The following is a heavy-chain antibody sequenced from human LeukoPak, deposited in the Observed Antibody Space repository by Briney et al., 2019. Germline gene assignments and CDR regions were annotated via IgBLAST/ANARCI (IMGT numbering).Heavy chain of an antibody. D-gene: IGHD5-24*01. Sequence: GGSLRLSCAASGFTVSSNYMSWVRQAPGQGLEWVSSISSSSSYIYYADSVKGRFTISRDNAKNSLYLQMNSLRAGDTAVYYCARVKMATITGAFVIWGQGTMVTVSS. J-gene: IGHJ3*02. CDR2: ISSSSSYI. V-gene: IGHV3-21*01. CDR1: GFTVSSNY. CDR3: ARVKMATITGAFVI.